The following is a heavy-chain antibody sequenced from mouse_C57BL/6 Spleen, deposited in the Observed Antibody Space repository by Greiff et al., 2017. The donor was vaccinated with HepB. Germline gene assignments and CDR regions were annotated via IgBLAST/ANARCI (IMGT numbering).Heavy chain of an antibody. Sequence: VQLQQPGAELVKPGASVKLSCKASGYTFTSYWMHWVKQRPGQGLEWIGMIHPNSGSTNYNEKFKSKATLTVDKSSSTAYMQLSSLTSEDSAVYYCARSAMITTRDWFAYWGQGTLVTVSA. CDR1: GYTFTSYW. CDR2: IHPNSGST. CDR3: ARSAMITTRDWFAY. V-gene: IGHV1-64*01. D-gene: IGHD2-4*01. J-gene: IGHJ3*01.